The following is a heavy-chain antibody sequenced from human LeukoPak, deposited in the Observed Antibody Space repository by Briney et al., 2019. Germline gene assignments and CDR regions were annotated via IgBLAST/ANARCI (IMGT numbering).Heavy chain of an antibody. D-gene: IGHD5-24*01. CDR2: ISRSGSTI. CDR1: GFTFSDYY. Sequence: RGSLRLSCAASGFTFSDYYMSWIRQAPGKGLEWVSYISRSGSTIYYADSVKGRFTISRDNAKNSLYLQMNSLRAEDTAVYYCARDGYNSHFDYWGQGTLVTVSS. CDR3: ARDGYNSHFDY. V-gene: IGHV3-11*04. J-gene: IGHJ4*02.